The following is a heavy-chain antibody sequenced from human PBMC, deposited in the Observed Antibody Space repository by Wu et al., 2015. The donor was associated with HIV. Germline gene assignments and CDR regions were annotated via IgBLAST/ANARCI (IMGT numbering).Heavy chain of an antibody. CDR3: AREPITMIVNLGAFDI. V-gene: IGHV1-46*01. J-gene: IGHJ3*02. CDR2: INPSGGST. D-gene: IGHD3-22*01. CDR1: GYTFTSYY. Sequence: QVQLVQSGAEVKKPGASVKVSCKASGYTFTSYYMHWVRQAPGQGLEWMGIINPSGGSTSYAQKFQGRVTMTRDTSTSTVYMELSSLRSEDTAVYYCAREPITMIVNLGAFDIWGQGTMVTVSS.